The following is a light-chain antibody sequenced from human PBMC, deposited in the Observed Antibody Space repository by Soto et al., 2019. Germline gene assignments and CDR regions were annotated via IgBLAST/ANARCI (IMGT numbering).Light chain of an antibody. V-gene: IGKV3-11*01. CDR3: QQRSNWPTWT. J-gene: IGKJ1*01. CDR2: DAS. Sequence: IVLRQYPATLSLSPGERATLSCRASQSVSSYLAWYQQKPGQAPRLLIYDASNRATGIPARFSGSGSGTDSTLTISSLEPEDFAVYYCQQRSNWPTWTFGQGTKVAIK. CDR1: QSVSSY.